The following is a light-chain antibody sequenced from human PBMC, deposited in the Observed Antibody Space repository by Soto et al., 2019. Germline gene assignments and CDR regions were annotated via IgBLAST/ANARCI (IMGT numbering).Light chain of an antibody. J-gene: IGLJ2*01. CDR3: SSYTSDTTPA. Sequence: QLVLTQPASVSGSPGQSITISCTGTSSDVGGYAYVSWYQQYPGKAPKLVISEVSNRPSGISHRFSGSRSGNTASLTISGLQAEDEAHYYCSSYTSDTTPAFGGETKLTVL. CDR2: EVS. CDR1: SSDVGGYAY. V-gene: IGLV2-14*01.